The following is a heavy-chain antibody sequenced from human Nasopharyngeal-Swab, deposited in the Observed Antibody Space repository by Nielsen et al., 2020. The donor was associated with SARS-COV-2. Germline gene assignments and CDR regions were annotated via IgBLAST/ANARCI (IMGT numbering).Heavy chain of an antibody. J-gene: IGHJ3*02. CDR3: TTLLPAVVGLADAFDI. D-gene: IGHD2-21*01. CDR2: IKSKTDGGTT. V-gene: IGHV3-15*01. Sequence: WIRQPPGQGLEWVGRIKSKTDGGTTDYAAPVKGRFTISRDDSKNTLYLQMNSLKTEDTAVYYCTTLLPAVVGLADAFDIWGQGTMVTVSS.